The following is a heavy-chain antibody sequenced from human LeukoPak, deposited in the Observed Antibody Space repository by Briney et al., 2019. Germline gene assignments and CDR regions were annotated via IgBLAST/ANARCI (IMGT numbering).Heavy chain of an antibody. CDR1: GGSFSGYY. J-gene: IGHJ3*02. CDR2: IYYSGST. Sequence: SETLSLTCAVYGGSFSGYYWSWIRQPPGKGLEWIGYIYYSGSTNYNPSLKSRVTISVDTSKNQFSLKLSSVTAADTAVYYCARVGAMYRSGAFDIWGQGTMVTVSS. V-gene: IGHV4-59*01. D-gene: IGHD1-26*01. CDR3: ARVGAMYRSGAFDI.